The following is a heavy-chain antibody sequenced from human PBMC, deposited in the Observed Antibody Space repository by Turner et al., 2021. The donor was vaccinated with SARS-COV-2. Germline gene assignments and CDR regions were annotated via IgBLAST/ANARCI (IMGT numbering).Heavy chain of an antibody. CDR2: ISAYNGNT. Sequence: QVQLVQSGAEVKKPGASVKVSCKASGYTFTSYSISWVRQAPGQGLEWMGWISAYNGNTNYAQKLQGRVTMTTDTSTSTAYMELRSLRSGDTAVYYCAREGTYAVVIKEDAFDIWGQGTMVTVSS. V-gene: IGHV1-18*04. CDR1: GYTFTSYS. CDR3: AREGTYAVVIKEDAFDI. D-gene: IGHD2-15*01. J-gene: IGHJ3*02.